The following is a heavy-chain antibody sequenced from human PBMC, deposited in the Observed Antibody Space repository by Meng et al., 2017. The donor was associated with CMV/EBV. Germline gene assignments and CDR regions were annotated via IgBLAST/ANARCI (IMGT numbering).Heavy chain of an antibody. Sequence: GESLKISCAASGFTFSSYWMSWVRQAPGKGLEWVANIKQDGSEKYYVDSVKGRFTISRDNAKNSLYLQMNSLRAEDTALYYCARDGDGSGSYVGMDVWGQGTTVTVSS. CDR2: IKQDGSEK. CDR3: ARDGDGSGSYVGMDV. V-gene: IGHV3-7*01. D-gene: IGHD3-10*01. J-gene: IGHJ6*02. CDR1: GFTFSSYW.